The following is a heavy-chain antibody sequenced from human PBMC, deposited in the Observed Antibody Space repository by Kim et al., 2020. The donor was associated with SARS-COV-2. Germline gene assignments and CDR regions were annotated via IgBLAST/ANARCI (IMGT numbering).Heavy chain of an antibody. J-gene: IGHJ4*02. Sequence: SSTIYYADSVKCRFTLSRDNAKDSLYLQMNSLRDEDTAVYYCARDRTEDYWGQGTLVTVSS. CDR2: SSTI. V-gene: IGHV3-48*02. CDR3: ARDRTEDY.